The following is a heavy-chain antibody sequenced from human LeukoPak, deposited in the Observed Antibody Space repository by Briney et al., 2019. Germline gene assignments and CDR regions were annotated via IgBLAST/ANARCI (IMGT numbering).Heavy chain of an antibody. CDR2: ISYDGSNK. D-gene: IGHD3-10*01. Sequence: GGSLRLSCAASGFTFSSYAMHWVRQAPGKGLEWVAVISYDGSNKYYADSVKGRFTISRDNSKNTLYLQMNSLRAEDTAVYYCVRVKRFGELTNLDYWGRGTLVTVSS. CDR1: GFTFSSYA. V-gene: IGHV3-30*04. J-gene: IGHJ4*02. CDR3: VRVKRFGELTNLDY.